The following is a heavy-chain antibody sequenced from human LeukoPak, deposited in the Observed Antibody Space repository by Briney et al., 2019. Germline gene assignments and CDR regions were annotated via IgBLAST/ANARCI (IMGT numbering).Heavy chain of an antibody. Sequence: GASVKVSCKASGYTFTSCEINWVRQATGQGLEWMGWINPNSGNTGYAQKFQGRVTMTRNTSISTTYMELSSLRSEDTAVYYCARSGGYHPLDYWGQGTLVTVSS. CDR2: INPNSGNT. CDR3: ARSGGYHPLDY. D-gene: IGHD5-12*01. J-gene: IGHJ4*02. V-gene: IGHV1-8*01. CDR1: GYTFTSCE.